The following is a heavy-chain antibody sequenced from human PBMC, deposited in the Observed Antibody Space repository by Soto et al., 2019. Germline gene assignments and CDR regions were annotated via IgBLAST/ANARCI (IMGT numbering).Heavy chain of an antibody. J-gene: IGHJ5*02. CDR1: GYTFTDYF. D-gene: IGHD3-22*01. V-gene: IGHV1-2*02. CDR3: LKTYDGSGQPSQYFVP. Sequence: ASVKVSCKTSGYTFTDYFIHWVRQAPGQGLEWMGWINPKSGGTNYAQRFQGRVTMTRDTSVSTVYMDLSGLRCDDTATYHCLKTYDGSGQPSQYFVPWGQGTPVNISS. CDR2: INPKSGGT.